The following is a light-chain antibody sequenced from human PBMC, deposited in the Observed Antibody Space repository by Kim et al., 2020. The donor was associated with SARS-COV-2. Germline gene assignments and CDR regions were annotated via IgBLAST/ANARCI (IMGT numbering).Light chain of an antibody. CDR2: EAS. J-gene: IGKJ2*01. Sequence: SASVGDSVTIPCRASQSISNWLAWYQQKPGKGPKLLIYEASKLEIGVPSRFSGSGSETEFTLTISSLQPDDFATYYCQQYNTYSLFGQGTKLEI. CDR3: QQYNTYSL. V-gene: IGKV1-5*03. CDR1: QSISNW.